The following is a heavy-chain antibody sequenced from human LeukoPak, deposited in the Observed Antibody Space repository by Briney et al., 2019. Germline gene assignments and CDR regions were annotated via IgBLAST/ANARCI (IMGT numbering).Heavy chain of an antibody. CDR3: ARHGSTYDSSGYYLDY. J-gene: IGHJ4*02. CDR2: IYYSGST. CDR1: GGSISSYY. Sequence: SETLSLTCTVSGGSISSYYWSWIRQSPGKGLEWIGYIYYSGSTNYNPSLKSRVTISVDTSKNQFSLKLSSVTAADTAVYYCARHGSTYDSSGYYLDYWGQGTLVTVSS. D-gene: IGHD3-22*01. V-gene: IGHV4-59*08.